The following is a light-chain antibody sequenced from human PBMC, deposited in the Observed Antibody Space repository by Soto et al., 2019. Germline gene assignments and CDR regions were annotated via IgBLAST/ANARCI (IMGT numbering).Light chain of an antibody. Sequence: DIQMTQSPSTLSASVGDRVTITCRASQSISSWLAWYQQKPVKAPKLLIYDASSLESGVPSRFSGSGSGTEFTLTISSLQPDDFATYYCQQYNIYSWTFGQGTKVDIK. CDR2: DAS. CDR3: QQYNIYSWT. V-gene: IGKV1-5*01. CDR1: QSISSW. J-gene: IGKJ1*01.